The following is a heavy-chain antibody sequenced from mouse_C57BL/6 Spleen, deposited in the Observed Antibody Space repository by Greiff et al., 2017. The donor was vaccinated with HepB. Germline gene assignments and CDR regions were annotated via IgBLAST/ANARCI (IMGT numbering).Heavy chain of an antibody. CDR2: INPSNGGT. J-gene: IGHJ4*01. V-gene: IGHV1-53*01. D-gene: IGHD2-4*01. CDR1: GYTFTSYW. Sequence: QVQLQQPGTELVKPGASVKLSCKASGYTFTSYWMHWVKQRPGQGLEWIGNINPSNGGTNYNEKFKSKATLTVDKSSSTAYMQLSSLTSEDSSVYYCARLYDYDEGYYYAMDYWGQGTSVTVSS. CDR3: ARLYDYDEGYYYAMDY.